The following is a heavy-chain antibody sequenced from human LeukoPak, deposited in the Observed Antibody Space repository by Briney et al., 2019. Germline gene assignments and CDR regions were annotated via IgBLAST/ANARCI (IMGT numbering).Heavy chain of an antibody. CDR3: ARSQNYYFDV. V-gene: IGHV3-23*01. CDR1: GFTFSSYA. CDR2: ISGSGGST. D-gene: IGHD1-7*01. J-gene: IGHJ2*01. Sequence: GGSLRLSCAASGFTFSSYAMSWVRQALGKGLEWVSAISGSGGSTYYADSVKGRFTISRDNAKNSLYLQMNSLRAEDTAVYYCARSQNYYFDVWGRGTLVTVSS.